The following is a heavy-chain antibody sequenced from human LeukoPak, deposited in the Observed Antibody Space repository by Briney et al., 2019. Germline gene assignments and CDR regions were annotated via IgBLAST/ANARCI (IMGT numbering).Heavy chain of an antibody. J-gene: IGHJ4*02. CDR3: ARLWSTYCNGGSCPHQPNY. Sequence: SETLSLTCTVSGGSISSSSYYWGWIRQPPGKGLEWIGSIYYSGSTYYNPSLKSRVTISVDTSKNQFSLKLSSVAAADTAVYYCARLWSTYCNGGSCPHQPNYWGQGTLVTVPS. CDR2: IYYSGST. D-gene: IGHD2-15*01. CDR1: GGSISSSSYY. V-gene: IGHV4-39*01.